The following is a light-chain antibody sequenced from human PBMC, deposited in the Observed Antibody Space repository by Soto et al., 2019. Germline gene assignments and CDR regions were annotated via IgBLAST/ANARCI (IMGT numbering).Light chain of an antibody. Sequence: AIQMTQSPSSLSASVGDRVTITCRASQGIGNDLGWYQQKSGKAPKLLIYAASNLQGGVPSRFSGSGSGTDFTLTISGLQPEDVATYYCLPDHSYPLTFGGGTKVEI. CDR1: QGIGND. CDR3: LPDHSYPLT. J-gene: IGKJ4*01. V-gene: IGKV1-6*01. CDR2: AAS.